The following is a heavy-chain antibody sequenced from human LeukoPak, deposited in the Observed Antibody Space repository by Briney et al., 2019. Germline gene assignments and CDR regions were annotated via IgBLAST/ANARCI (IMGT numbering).Heavy chain of an antibody. CDR3: ARDGPEYSSGWYVDY. Sequence: GASVKVSCKASGYTFTGYYMHWVRQAPGQGLEWMGRINPNSGGTNYAQKFQGRVTMTRDTPISTAYMELSRLRSDDTAVYYCARDGPEYSSGWYVDYWGQGTLVTVSS. D-gene: IGHD6-19*01. CDR2: INPNSGGT. CDR1: GYTFTGYY. V-gene: IGHV1-2*06. J-gene: IGHJ4*02.